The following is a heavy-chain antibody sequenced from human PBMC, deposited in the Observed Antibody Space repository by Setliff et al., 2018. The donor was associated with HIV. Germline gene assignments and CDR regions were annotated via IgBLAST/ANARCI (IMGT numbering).Heavy chain of an antibody. D-gene: IGHD2-2*02. V-gene: IGHV2-5*01. CDR2: IYWNDDK. J-gene: IGHJ4*02. Sequence: GSGPTLVNPTQTLTLTCTFSGFSLSTSGVGVGWIRQPPGKALEWLAVIYWNDDKRYSPSLKSRLTITKDTSKNQVVLTMTNMDPVDTATYYCARIQLVCSSTSCYKGVIDYWGQGTLVTVS. CDR3: ARIQLVCSSTSCYKGVIDY. CDR1: GFSLSTSGVG.